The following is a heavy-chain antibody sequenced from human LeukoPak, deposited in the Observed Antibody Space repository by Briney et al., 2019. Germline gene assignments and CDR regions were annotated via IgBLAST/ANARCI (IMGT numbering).Heavy chain of an antibody. Sequence: SVKVSCKASGGTFSSYAISWVRQAPGQGLEWMGRIIPIFGTANYAQKFQGRVTITTDESTSTAYMEPSSLRSEDTAVYYCASSYSSGWYGAFDIWGQGTMVTVSS. J-gene: IGHJ3*02. CDR2: IIPIFGTA. CDR3: ASSYSSGWYGAFDI. V-gene: IGHV1-69*05. D-gene: IGHD6-19*01. CDR1: GGTFSSYA.